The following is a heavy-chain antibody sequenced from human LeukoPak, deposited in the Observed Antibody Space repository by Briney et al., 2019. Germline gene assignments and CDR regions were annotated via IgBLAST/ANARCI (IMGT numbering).Heavy chain of an antibody. J-gene: IGHJ4*02. D-gene: IGHD2-2*01. CDR3: ARGNCSSTSCFFDY. Sequence: ASVKVSCKPSGYTFTVYYMHWVRQAPGQGLEWMGWINPNSGGTNYAQKFQGRVTMTRDTSISTAYMELSRLRSDDTAVYYCARGNCSSTSCFFDYWGQGTLVTVSS. CDR1: GYTFTVYY. V-gene: IGHV1-2*02. CDR2: INPNSGGT.